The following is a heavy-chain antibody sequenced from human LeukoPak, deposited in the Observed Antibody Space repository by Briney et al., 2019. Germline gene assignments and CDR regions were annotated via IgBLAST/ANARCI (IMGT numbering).Heavy chain of an antibody. V-gene: IGHV4-34*01. J-gene: IGHJ4*02. CDR3: ARAKDPREVDY. Sequence: SETLSLTCAVCGGSFSGYYWSWIRQPPGKGLEWIGETNHSGSTNYNPSLKSRVTISVDTSKNQFSLKLSSVTAADTAVYYCARAKDPREVDYWGQGTLVTVSS. CDR2: TNHSGST. D-gene: IGHD1-26*01. CDR1: GGSFSGYY.